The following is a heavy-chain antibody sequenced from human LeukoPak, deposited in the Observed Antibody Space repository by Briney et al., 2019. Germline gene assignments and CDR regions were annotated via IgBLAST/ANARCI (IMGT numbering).Heavy chain of an antibody. Sequence: GGSLRLSCAASGFTFSSYAMSWVRQAPGKGLEWVSAISGSGGSTYYADSVKGRFTISRDNSKNTLYLQMNSLRAEDTAVYYCAKTTLTGTTLGFGFDYWGQGTLVTVSS. D-gene: IGHD1-7*01. CDR3: AKTTLTGTTLGFGFDY. CDR1: GFTFSSYA. J-gene: IGHJ4*02. CDR2: ISGSGGST. V-gene: IGHV3-23*01.